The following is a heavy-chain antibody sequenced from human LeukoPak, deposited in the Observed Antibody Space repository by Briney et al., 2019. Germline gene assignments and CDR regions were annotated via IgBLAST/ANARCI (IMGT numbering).Heavy chain of an antibody. CDR3: ARARIATAGWFDP. Sequence: GGSLRLSCAASGFTFSSCAMHWVRQAPGKGLEWVAVISYDGSNKYYADSVKGRFTISRDNSKNTLYLQMNSLRAEDTAVYYCARARIATAGWFDPWGQGTLVTVSS. CDR2: ISYDGSNK. D-gene: IGHD6-13*01. J-gene: IGHJ5*02. CDR1: GFTFSSCA. V-gene: IGHV3-30*04.